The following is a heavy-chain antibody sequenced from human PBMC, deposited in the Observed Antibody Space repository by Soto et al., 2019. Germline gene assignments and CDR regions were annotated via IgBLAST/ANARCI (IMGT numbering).Heavy chain of an antibody. J-gene: IGHJ4*02. Sequence: GGSLRLSCAASGFTFSSYAMHWVRQAPGKGLEWVAVISYDGSNKYYADSVKGRFTISRDNSKNTLYLQMSSLRAEDTAVYYCARVDYYDSSESYDYWGQGTLVTVSS. CDR1: GFTFSSYA. D-gene: IGHD3-22*01. CDR2: ISYDGSNK. CDR3: ARVDYYDSSESYDY. V-gene: IGHV3-30-3*01.